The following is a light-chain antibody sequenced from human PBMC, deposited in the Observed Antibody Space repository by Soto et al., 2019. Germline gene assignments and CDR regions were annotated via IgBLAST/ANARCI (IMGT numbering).Light chain of an antibody. CDR1: STDIGGYNH. CDR3: SSYTSSNTFYV. CDR2: DVS. Sequence: QPVLTQPASVSGSPGQSITVSCSGTSTDIGGYNHVSWYQQRPGKAPKLMIYDVSSRPSGVSNRFSGSKSGNTASLIISGLQAEDEAEDYCSSYTSSNTFYVFGTGTKLTVL. J-gene: IGLJ1*01. V-gene: IGLV2-14*01.